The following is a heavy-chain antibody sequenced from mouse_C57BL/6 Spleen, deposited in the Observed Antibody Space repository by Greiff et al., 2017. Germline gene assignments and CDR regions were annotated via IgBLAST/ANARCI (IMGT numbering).Heavy chain of an antibody. CDR1: GYTFTSYW. J-gene: IGHJ1*03. V-gene: IGHV1-5*01. Sequence: VQLQQSGPVLAWPGASVKMSCKTSGYTFTSYWMHWVKQRPGQGLEWIGAIYPGNSETSYNQKFKGRANLTAVTSASTAYMELSSLTNEDSAGYYCTSGTWYFDVWGTGTTVTVSS. CDR2: IYPGNSET. CDR3: TSGTWYFDV. D-gene: IGHD4-1*01.